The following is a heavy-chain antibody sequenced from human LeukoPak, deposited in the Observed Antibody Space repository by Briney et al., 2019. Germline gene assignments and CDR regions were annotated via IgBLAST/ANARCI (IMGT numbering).Heavy chain of an antibody. J-gene: IGHJ5*02. CDR2: MYLSGTD. Sequence: SSGTLSLTCAVSGGSISSVNLWSWVRQPPGKGLEWVGEMYLSGTDTYNPSLRGRVTISVDRSKNQLSLRLRSVTAADTAVYYCARGGTTVAGTFWFDPWGQGTLVTVSS. CDR1: GGSISSVNL. CDR3: ARGGTTVAGTFWFDP. D-gene: IGHD6-19*01. V-gene: IGHV4-4*02.